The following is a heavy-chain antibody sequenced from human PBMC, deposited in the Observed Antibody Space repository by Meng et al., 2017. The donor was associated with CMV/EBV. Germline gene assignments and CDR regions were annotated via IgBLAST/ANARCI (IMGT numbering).Heavy chain of an antibody. CDR1: GFSFSSYS. Sequence: SGFSFSSYSMNWVRQAPGKGLEWVSSISSSSSYIYSADSVKGRFTISRDNAKNSLYLQMNSLRAEDTAVYYCARVYDSSGWPSPFDYWGQGTLVTVSS. D-gene: IGHD3-22*01. J-gene: IGHJ4*02. V-gene: IGHV3-21*01. CDR2: ISSSSSYI. CDR3: ARVYDSSGWPSPFDY.